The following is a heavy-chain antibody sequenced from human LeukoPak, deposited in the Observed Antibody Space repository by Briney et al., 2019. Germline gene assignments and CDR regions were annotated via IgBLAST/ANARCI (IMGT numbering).Heavy chain of an antibody. CDR1: GFTFSSYW. J-gene: IGHJ4*02. Sequence: GGSLRLSCAASGFTFSSYWMHWVRQAPGKGLVWVSRINSDGRSTSYADSVKGRFTISRDNSKNTLHLQMNSLRAEDTAVYYCARHSSGYYHYDYWGPGTPVTVAS. D-gene: IGHD3-22*01. CDR2: INSDGRST. V-gene: IGHV3-74*01. CDR3: ARHSSGYYHYDY.